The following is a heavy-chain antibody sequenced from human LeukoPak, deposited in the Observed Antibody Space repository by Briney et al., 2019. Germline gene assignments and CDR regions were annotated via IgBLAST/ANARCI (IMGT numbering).Heavy chain of an antibody. Sequence: GSLRLSCAASGFTFSDYYWSWIRQPPGKGLEWIGEINHSGSTNYNPSLKSRVTISVDTSKNQFSLKLSSVTAADTAVYYCARVLASSGYYPGTVDYYYYGMDVWGQGTTVTVSS. V-gene: IGHV4-34*01. D-gene: IGHD3-22*01. CDR3: ARVLASSGYYPGTVDYYYYGMDV. CDR1: GFTFSDYY. CDR2: INHSGST. J-gene: IGHJ6*02.